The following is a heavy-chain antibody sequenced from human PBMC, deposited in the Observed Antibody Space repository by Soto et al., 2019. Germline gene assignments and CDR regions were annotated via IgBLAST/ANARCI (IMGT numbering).Heavy chain of an antibody. D-gene: IGHD3-16*01. CDR2: INPNSGGT. Sequence: ASVKVSCKASGYTFTGYYMHWVRQAPGQGLEWMGWINPNSGGTNYAQKFQGWVTMTRDTSISTAYMELSRLRSDDTAVYYCARGGGDYYYYYGMDVWGQGTTVTVSS. V-gene: IGHV1-2*04. CDR3: ARGGGDYYYYYGMDV. J-gene: IGHJ6*02. CDR1: GYTFTGYY.